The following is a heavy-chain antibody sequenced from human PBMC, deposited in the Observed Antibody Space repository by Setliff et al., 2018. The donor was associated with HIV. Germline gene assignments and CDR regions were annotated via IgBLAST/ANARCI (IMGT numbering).Heavy chain of an antibody. Sequence: SETLSLTCAVYGGSFIGHYHSWIRQAPGKGLEWIGEISHGGSTNYNPSLRSRVSMSVDTSKNQFSLKLISVTAADTAVYYCARAWGPVTRALGSWGQGTLVTVSS. CDR2: ISHGGST. D-gene: IGHD7-27*01. V-gene: IGHV4-34*01. CDR1: GGSFIGHY. CDR3: ARAWGPVTRALGS. J-gene: IGHJ5*02.